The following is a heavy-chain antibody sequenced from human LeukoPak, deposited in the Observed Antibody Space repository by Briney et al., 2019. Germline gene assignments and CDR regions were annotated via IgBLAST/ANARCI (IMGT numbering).Heavy chain of an antibody. CDR1: GFSVSSHY. CDR2: MYTGGDT. D-gene: IGHD2-15*01. Sequence: GGSLRLSCAASGFSVSSHYMSWVRQAPGRELEWVAVMYTGGDTYYAESVKGRSTISRDSSKNTVDLQMNSLRAEDTALYHCARSYCSGGNCYTSFGAFDIWGQGTMVTVSS. J-gene: IGHJ3*02. CDR3: ARSYCSGGNCYTSFGAFDI. V-gene: IGHV3-53*01.